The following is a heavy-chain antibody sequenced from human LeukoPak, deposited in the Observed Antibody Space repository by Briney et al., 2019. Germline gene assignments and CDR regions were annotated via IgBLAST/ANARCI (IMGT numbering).Heavy chain of an antibody. Sequence: PGGSLRLSCVASGFTFDTYTMKWVSQASGKGLEWVSSVSSKSGYIHYADSVKGRFIISRDNAKNSLSLQMNSLRAEDTAVYYCARVRTAYYPVYWGQGTLVTVS. V-gene: IGHV3-21*01. CDR1: GFTFDTYT. CDR3: ARVRTAYYPVY. D-gene: IGHD3/OR15-3a*01. J-gene: IGHJ4*02. CDR2: VSSKSGYI.